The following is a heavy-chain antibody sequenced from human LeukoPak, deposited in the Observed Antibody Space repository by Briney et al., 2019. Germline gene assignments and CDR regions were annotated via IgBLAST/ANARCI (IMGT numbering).Heavy chain of an antibody. J-gene: IGHJ4*02. CDR3: RTDRYGDYGDYIDY. V-gene: IGHV1-2*02. Sequence: AASVKVSCKASGYTFTGYFMHWVRQAPGQGLEWMGWINPNSGGTNYAQKFQGRVTMTRDTSISTAYMELSRLRSGDTAVYYCRTDRYGDYGDYIDYWGQGTLVTVSS. D-gene: IGHD4-17*01. CDR1: GYTFTGYF. CDR2: INPNSGGT.